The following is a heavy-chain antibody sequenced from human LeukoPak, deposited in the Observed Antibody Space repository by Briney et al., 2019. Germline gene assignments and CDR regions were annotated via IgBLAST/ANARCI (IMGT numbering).Heavy chain of an antibody. CDR2: IYYSGST. CDR3: AGSSYFYYYGMDV. CDR1: GGSISSYY. D-gene: IGHD6-6*01. V-gene: IGHV4-59*01. J-gene: IGHJ6*02. Sequence: SETLSLTCTVSGGSISSYYWSWIRQPPGRGLEWIGYIYYSGSTNYNPSLKSRVTISVDTSKNQFSLKLSSVTAADTAVYCCAGSSYFYYYGMDVWGQGTTVTVSS.